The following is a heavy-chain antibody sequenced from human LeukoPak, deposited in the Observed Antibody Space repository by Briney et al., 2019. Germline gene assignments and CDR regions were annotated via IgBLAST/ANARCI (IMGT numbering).Heavy chain of an antibody. CDR3: ARNVTSPSPPGGAFDI. J-gene: IGHJ3*02. CDR2: IYKTVSI. CDR1: GGSFSSSTYY. D-gene: IGHD4-23*01. V-gene: IGHV4-39*07. Sequence: SETLSLTCTVSGGSFSSSTYYWGWPRQAPGKGLEWVGSIYKTVSIHNNPSLKSRVSKSMDTSKSHFSLRLSSVTAADTAIYYCARNVTSPSPPGGAFDIWGQGTKVSVSS.